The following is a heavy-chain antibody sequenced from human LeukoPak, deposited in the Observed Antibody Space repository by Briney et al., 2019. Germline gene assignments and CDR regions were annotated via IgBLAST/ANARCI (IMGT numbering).Heavy chain of an antibody. J-gene: IGHJ4*02. V-gene: IGHV3-21*06. CDR3: ARLSGSSYGKYYFDY. D-gene: IGHD1-26*01. Sequence: GESLRLSCAASGFTFSTYAMEWVRQAPGKGLEWVSSISSDNTYIYYADSVKGRFTISRDNAKNSLFLHMNSLRAEDTAVYYCARLSGSSYGKYYFDYWGQGTLVTVSP. CDR1: GFTFSTYA. CDR2: ISSDNTYI.